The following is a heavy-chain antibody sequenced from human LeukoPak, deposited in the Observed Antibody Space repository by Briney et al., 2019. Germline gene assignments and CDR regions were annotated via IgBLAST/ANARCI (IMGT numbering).Heavy chain of an antibody. D-gene: IGHD4-17*01. CDR2: IKQDGSEK. J-gene: IGHJ5*02. CDR3: ARDDYGDYGENWFDP. Sequence: RSGGSLRLSCAASGFIFSSYAMSWVRQAPGEGLEWVANIKQDGSEKYYVDSVKGRFTISRDNAKNSLYLQMNSLRAEDTAVYYCARDDYGDYGENWFDPWGQGTLVTVSS. V-gene: IGHV3-7*03. CDR1: GFIFSSYA.